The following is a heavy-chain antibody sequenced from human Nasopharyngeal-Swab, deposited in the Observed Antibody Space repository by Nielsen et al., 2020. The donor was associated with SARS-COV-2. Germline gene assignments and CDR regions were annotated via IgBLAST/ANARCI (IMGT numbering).Heavy chain of an antibody. V-gene: IGHV1-69*04. D-gene: IGHD5-12*01. Sequence: SVKVSCKASGYTFTSYGISWVRQAPGQGLEWMGRIIPILGIANYAQKFQGRVTITADKSTSTAYMELSSLRSEDTAVYYCARVVATSRYYYYGMDVWGQGTTVTVSS. CDR3: ARVVATSRYYYYGMDV. J-gene: IGHJ6*02. CDR2: IIPILGIA. CDR1: GYTFTSYG.